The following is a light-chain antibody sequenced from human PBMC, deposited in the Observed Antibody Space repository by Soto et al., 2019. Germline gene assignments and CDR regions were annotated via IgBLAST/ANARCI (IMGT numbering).Light chain of an antibody. Sequence: DIHMTQSPSTLSASVGDRVTITCRASQSVSYWLAWYQQKPGKAPKLLIHDASSLESGVPSRFRGGGSGQELTLTISGLQPDDLDNYYCQQYGFSVGPGTKVEMK. J-gene: IGKJ3*01. V-gene: IGKV1-5*01. CDR3: QQYGFS. CDR1: QSVSYW. CDR2: DAS.